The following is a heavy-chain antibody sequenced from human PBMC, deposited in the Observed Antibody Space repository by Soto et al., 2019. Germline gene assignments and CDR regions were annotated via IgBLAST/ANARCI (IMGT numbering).Heavy chain of an antibody. CDR1: GYTFSNND. V-gene: IGHV1-8*02. CDR3: ARVTRTWYFDL. CDR2: VNPKSGNK. Sequence: QAQLAQSGAEVKKPGASVKVSCKASGYTFSNNDINWVRQAPGQGLEWMGWVNPKSGNKGYAQKFQGRVTMTRDTSTTTAYMELSSLRSEDTAVYYCARVTRTWYFDLWGRRTLVTVSS. J-gene: IGHJ2*01.